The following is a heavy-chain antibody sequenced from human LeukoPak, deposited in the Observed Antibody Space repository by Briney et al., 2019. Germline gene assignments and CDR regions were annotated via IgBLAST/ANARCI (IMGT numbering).Heavy chain of an antibody. CDR1: GFTFSSYW. Sequence: GGSLRLSCAASGFTFSSYWMHWVRQAPGKGLVWVSRINSDGSSTSYADSVKGRFTISRDNAKNTLYLQMNSLRAEDTAVYYCARTYYYDSSGYYNYYYYVDVWGKGTTVTVSS. J-gene: IGHJ6*03. CDR2: INSDGSST. V-gene: IGHV3-74*01. CDR3: ARTYYYDSSGYYNYYYYVDV. D-gene: IGHD3-22*01.